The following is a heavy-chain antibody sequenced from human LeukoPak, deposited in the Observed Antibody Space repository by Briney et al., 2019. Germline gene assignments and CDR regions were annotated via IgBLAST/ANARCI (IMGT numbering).Heavy chain of an antibody. V-gene: IGHV3-21*01. CDR1: GFTFITYS. CDR3: ARAHNIAAAGGDAFDI. J-gene: IGHJ3*02. D-gene: IGHD6-13*01. Sequence: GGSLRLSCAASGFTFITYSMNWVRQAPGKGLEWVSSISSISSYKYYANSGKGRFTISRDNAKNSLHLQMNSMRAEDTAVYYCARAHNIAAAGGDAFDIWGQGTMVTVSS. CDR2: ISSISSYK.